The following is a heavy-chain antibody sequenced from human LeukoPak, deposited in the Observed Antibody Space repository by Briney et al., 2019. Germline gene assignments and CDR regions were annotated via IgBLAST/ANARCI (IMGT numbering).Heavy chain of an antibody. CDR3: AKDIGSGWPKDAFDI. CDR1: GFTFDDYA. J-gene: IGHJ3*02. CDR2: ISWNSGSI. D-gene: IGHD6-19*01. Sequence: GRSLRLSCAASGFTFDDYAMHWVRQAPGKGLEWVSGISWNSGSIDYADSVKGRFTISRDNAKNSLYLQMNSLRAEDMALYYRAKDIGSGWPKDAFDIWGQGTMVTVSS. V-gene: IGHV3-9*03.